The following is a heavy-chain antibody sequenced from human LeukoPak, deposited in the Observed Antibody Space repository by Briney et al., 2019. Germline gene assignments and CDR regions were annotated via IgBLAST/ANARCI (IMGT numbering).Heavy chain of an antibody. V-gene: IGHV4-39*01. Sequence: SETLSLTCTVSGGSISSSSYYWGWIRQPPGKGLECIGSIYYGGGTYYNPSIKSRVTISVDTSKNEFFLKLRSVPAPDPPVYYCARHGRGGGSLFDYWGQGTLVTVSS. CDR2: IYYGGGT. J-gene: IGHJ4*02. CDR1: GGSISSSSYY. CDR3: ARHGRGGGSLFDY. D-gene: IGHD3-16*01.